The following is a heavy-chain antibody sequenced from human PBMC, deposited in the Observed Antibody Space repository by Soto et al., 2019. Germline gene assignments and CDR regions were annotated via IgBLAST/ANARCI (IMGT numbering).Heavy chain of an antibody. Sequence: QVQLVESGGGVVQPGTSLRLSCAASGFTFSSYGMNWIRQAPGKGLEWVAVVSRDGSREYYADSLNGRFTISRDNSKNARYLQLVSLPAEDTGVYYCASDQRCSTPNRYFWAPGYWLQGSLLTVSS. CDR1: GFTFSSYG. J-gene: IGHJ1*01. CDR3: ASDQRCSTPNRYFWAPGY. D-gene: IGHD2-2*01. CDR2: VSRDGSRE. V-gene: IGHV3-30*03.